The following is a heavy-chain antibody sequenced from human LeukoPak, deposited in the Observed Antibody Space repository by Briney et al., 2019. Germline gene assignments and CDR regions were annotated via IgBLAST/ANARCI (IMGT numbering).Heavy chain of an antibody. CDR3: AGQGSVAMPFDY. Sequence: SQTLSLTRTVSGGSISSYYWNWIPQPPRKGLEWIGYSYYSGRTNYNPSFESRVTILVDTSKNQFSVNLTSVTAADTAVYYCAGQGSVAMPFDYWGQGTLVTVSS. V-gene: IGHV4-59*08. D-gene: IGHD2-2*01. J-gene: IGHJ4*02. CDR2: SYYSGRT. CDR1: GGSISSYY.